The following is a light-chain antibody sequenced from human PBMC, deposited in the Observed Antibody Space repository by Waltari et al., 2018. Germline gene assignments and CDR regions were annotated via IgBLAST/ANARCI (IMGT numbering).Light chain of an antibody. J-gene: IGKJ1*01. CDR2: GAS. V-gene: IGKV3-20*01. CDR3: QHYVRLPAT. CDR1: QSVSRT. Sequence: IVLTQSPGTLSLSPGERATLSCRASQSVSRTLAWYQQKPGQAPKLLIYGASIRSTGIPDRLTGSGSGTDFRLTISSLEPEDFAIYFCQHYVRLPATFGQGTKVEIK.